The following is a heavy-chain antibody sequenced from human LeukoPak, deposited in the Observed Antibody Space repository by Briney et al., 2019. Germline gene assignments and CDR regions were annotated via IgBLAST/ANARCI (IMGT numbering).Heavy chain of an antibody. D-gene: IGHD6-19*01. J-gene: IGHJ4*02. CDR1: GFTFSNAW. V-gene: IGHV3-48*02. CDR3: VTAAVAGTVY. Sequence: GGSLRLSCAASGFTFSNAWMSWVRQAPGKGLEWVSHISSSSTSIYYGDSVEGRFTISRDNAKSSLFLQMNSLRDEDTAVYYCVTAAVAGTVYWGQGTLVTVSS. CDR2: ISSSSTSI.